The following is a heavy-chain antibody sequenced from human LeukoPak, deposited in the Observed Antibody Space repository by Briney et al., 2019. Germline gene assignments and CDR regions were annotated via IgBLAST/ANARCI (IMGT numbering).Heavy chain of an antibody. J-gene: IGHJ4*02. CDR2: IYYSGST. Sequence: SETLSLTCTVSGGSIRSSYYYWGWIRQPPGKGLEWIGSIYYSGSTYYNPSLKSRVTISVDTSKNQFSLKLSSVTAADTAVYYCARPGFGFDRLTHSSGWFGWGQGTLVTVSS. CDR1: GGSIRSSYYY. CDR3: ARPGFGFDRLTHSSGWFG. D-gene: IGHD6-19*01. V-gene: IGHV4-39*01.